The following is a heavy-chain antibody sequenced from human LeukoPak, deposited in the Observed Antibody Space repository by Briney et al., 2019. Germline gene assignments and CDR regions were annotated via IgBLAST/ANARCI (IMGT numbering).Heavy chain of an antibody. CDR1: RFTFSDYY. V-gene: IGHV3-11*04. CDR3: ARDSRSGGFDY. Sequence: PGGSLRLSCAASRFTFSDYYMSWIRQAPGKGLEWISHISDTGSSTYYADSVKGRFTISRDNMKNSLYLQMNSLRVEDTAVYYCARDSRSGGFDYWGQGTLVTVSS. CDR2: ISDTGSST. D-gene: IGHD6-6*01. J-gene: IGHJ4*02.